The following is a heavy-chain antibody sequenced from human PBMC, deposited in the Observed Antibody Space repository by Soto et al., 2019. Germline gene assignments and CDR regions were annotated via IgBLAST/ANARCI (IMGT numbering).Heavy chain of an antibody. J-gene: IGHJ4*02. CDR1: GYTFTDYY. Sequence: ASVKVSFKAPGYTFTDYYVHWVRQAPGQGLEWMGWINPNSGGTKSAQKFQGRVTMTRDTSISTAYMELSRLRSDDTAVYYCARRKGDYYDSSGYHYYFDYWGQGTLVTVSS. D-gene: IGHD3-22*01. CDR2: INPNSGGT. CDR3: ARRKGDYYDSSGYHYYFDY. V-gene: IGHV1-2*02.